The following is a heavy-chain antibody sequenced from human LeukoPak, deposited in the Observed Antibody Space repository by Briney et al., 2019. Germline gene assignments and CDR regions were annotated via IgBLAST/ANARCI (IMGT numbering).Heavy chain of an antibody. Sequence: SETLSLTCTVSGGSISSSSYYWGWIRQPPGKGLEWIGSIYYSGSTYYNPSLKSRVTISVDTSKNQFSLKLGSVTAADTAVYYCATLPRKYYDFWSGSSGFDFWGQGTLVTVSS. J-gene: IGHJ4*02. CDR3: ATLPRKYYDFWSGSSGFDF. V-gene: IGHV4-39*01. CDR2: IYYSGST. D-gene: IGHD3-3*01. CDR1: GGSISSSSYY.